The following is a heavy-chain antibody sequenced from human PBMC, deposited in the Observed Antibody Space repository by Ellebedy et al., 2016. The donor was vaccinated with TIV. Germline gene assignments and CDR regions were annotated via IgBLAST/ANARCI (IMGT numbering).Heavy chain of an antibody. CDR2: IYYSGST. CDR1: GGFISTYY. V-gene: IGHV4-59*01. CDR3: ATSYDSSGYYDDDAFDI. D-gene: IGHD3-22*01. J-gene: IGHJ3*02. Sequence: MPSETLSLTCTVSGGFISTYYWSWIRQPPGKGLEWIGYIYYSGSTKYNPSLKSRVTMSVDTSKKQFSLNLSSVTAADTAVYYCATSYDSSGYYDDDAFDIWGQGTMVTVSS.